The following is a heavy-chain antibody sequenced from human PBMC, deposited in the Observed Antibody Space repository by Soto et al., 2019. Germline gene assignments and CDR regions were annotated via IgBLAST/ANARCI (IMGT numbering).Heavy chain of an antibody. CDR1: GYSFTGYY. V-gene: IGHV1-2*02. CDR3: AKAADYNSYRPNNS. J-gene: IGHJ5*01. Sequence: QVQLVQSGAEVRQPGASVKVSCRASGYSFTGYYMHWVRQAPGQGLEWMGWVNTNSGDTTYAQKFQGRVTMTRDTSISTAYMQLNMLRSDDTAVYYCAKAADYNSYRPNNSGVQGTLVTFSS. CDR2: VNTNSGDT. D-gene: IGHD4-4*01.